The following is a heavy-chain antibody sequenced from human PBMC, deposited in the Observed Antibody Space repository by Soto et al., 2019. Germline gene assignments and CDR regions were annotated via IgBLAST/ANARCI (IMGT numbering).Heavy chain of an antibody. V-gene: IGHV3-48*01. D-gene: IGHD3-3*01. CDR1: GFTFGSYS. CDR2: ISSGSSTI. Sequence: GSLRLSCAASGFTFGSYSMNWVRQAPGRGLEWVSYISSGSSTIYYADSVKGRFTISRDNAKNSLYLQMNSLRAEDTAVYYCAKVPDSIFGVVIGYFDYWGQGTLVTVSS. J-gene: IGHJ4*03. CDR3: AKVPDSIFGVVIGYFDY.